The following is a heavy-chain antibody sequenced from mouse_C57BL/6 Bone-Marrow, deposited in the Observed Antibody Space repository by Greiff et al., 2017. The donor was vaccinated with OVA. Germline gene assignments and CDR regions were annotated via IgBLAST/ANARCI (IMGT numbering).Heavy chain of an antibody. CDR3: ARHRNFDD. J-gene: IGHJ2*01. V-gene: IGHV1-7*01. CDR2: INPSSGYT. Sequence: QVQLQQSGAELAKPGASVPLSFQSSFSPFPSYLLHWVKQRPGQGLEWIGYINPSSGYTKYNQKFKDKATLTADKSSSTAYMQLSSLTDEDSAVYYCARHRNFDDWGQGTTLTVSS. CDR1: FSPFPSYL.